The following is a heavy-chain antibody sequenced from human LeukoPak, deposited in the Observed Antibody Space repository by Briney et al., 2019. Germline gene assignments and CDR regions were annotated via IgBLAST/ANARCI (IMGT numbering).Heavy chain of an antibody. CDR1: GFTFSTYW. CDR2: MNQDGSAK. J-gene: IGHJ4*02. V-gene: IGHV3-7*01. D-gene: IGHD4-17*01. CDR3: TRSRGDYVRGYFDY. Sequence: GGSLRLSCAASGFTFSTYWMSWVRQAPGKGLEWVANMNQDGSAKYYVDSVKGRFTISRDNAKSSLYLQMNSLRAEDTAFYYCTRSRGDYVRGYFDYWGQGTLVTVSS.